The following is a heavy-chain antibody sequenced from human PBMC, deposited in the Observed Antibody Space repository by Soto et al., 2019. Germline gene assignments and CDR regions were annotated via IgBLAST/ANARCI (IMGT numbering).Heavy chain of an antibody. CDR1: GFTFTSSA. CDR3: AALGWELLVHY. V-gene: IGHV1-58*01. D-gene: IGHD1-26*01. CDR2: IVVGSGNS. J-gene: IGHJ4*02. Sequence: QMQLVQSGPEVKKPGTSVKVSCKASGFTFTSSAVQWVRQARGQRLEWIGWIVVGSGNSNYAQKFQERVPITRDMSTSTAYMELSSLRSEDTAVYYCAALGWELLVHYWGQGTLVTVSS.